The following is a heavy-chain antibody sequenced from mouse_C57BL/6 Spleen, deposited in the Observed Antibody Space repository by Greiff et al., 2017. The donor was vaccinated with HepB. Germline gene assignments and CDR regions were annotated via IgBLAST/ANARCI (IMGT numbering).Heavy chain of an antibody. V-gene: IGHV7-1*01. D-gene: IGHD2-3*01. J-gene: IGHJ2*01. CDR3: ARVNDGYYDY. CDR1: GFTFSDFY. CDR2: SRNKANDYTT. Sequence: DVKLVESGGGLVQSGRSLRLSCATSGFTFSDFYMEWVRQAPGKGLEWIAASRNKANDYTTEYSASVKGRFIVSRDTSQSILYLQMNALRAEDTAIYYCARVNDGYYDYWGQGTTLTVSS.